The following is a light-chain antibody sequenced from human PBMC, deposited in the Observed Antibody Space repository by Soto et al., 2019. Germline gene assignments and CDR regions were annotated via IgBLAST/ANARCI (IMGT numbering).Light chain of an antibody. V-gene: IGLV2-11*01. J-gene: IGLJ1*01. CDR2: DVN. CDR1: NNDVGFYNY. Sequence: QSALTQPRSVSGSPGQSVTISCTGTNNDVGFYNYVSWYQQQLGKAPKLLIYDVNKRPSGVPPRFSGSKSANTASLTISGLQAADEADYYCCSYAGSSTFVFGTGTKLTVL. CDR3: CSYAGSSTFV.